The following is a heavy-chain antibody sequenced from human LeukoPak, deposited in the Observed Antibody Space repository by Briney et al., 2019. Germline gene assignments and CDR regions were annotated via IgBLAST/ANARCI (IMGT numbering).Heavy chain of an antibody. CDR2: ISAYNGNT. V-gene: IGHV1-18*01. Sequence: ASVKVSCKASGYTFTSYGISWVRQAPGQGLEWMGWISAYNGNTNYAQKLQGRVTMTTDTSTSTAYMVLRSLRSDDTAVYYCARGAAAGTWREYYYYYGMDVWGQGTTVTVSS. CDR1: GYTFTSYG. D-gene: IGHD6-13*01. CDR3: ARGAAAGTWREYYYYYGMDV. J-gene: IGHJ6*02.